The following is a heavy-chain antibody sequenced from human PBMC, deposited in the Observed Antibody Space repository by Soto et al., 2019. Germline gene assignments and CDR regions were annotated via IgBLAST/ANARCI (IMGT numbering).Heavy chain of an antibody. J-gene: IGHJ4*02. D-gene: IGHD6-19*01. V-gene: IGHV3-33*01. CDR2: IWYDGSNK. Sequence: AWGSLRLSCAASGFTFISYGMHWVRQAPVKGLEWVAVIWYDGSNKYYADSVKGRFTISRDNSKNTLYLQMNSLRAEDTAVYYCARAYSSGPFDYWGQGTLVTVSS. CDR3: ARAYSSGPFDY. CDR1: GFTFISYG.